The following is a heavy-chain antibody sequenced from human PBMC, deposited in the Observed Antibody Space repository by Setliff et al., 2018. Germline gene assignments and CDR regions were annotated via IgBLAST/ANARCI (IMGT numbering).Heavy chain of an antibody. Sequence: ASVKVSCKASGYTFTNYGVTWVRQAPGQGLEWMGWISPYSGNTYYAPKLQGRVTLTTDTSTTTAYLDLRSLRSDDTAVYYCSRLVRYCTTTTCQRASCDDYWGQGTLVTVSS. CDR1: GYTFTNYG. CDR3: SRLVRYCTTTTCQRASCDDY. CDR2: ISPYSGNT. D-gene: IGHD2-8*01. V-gene: IGHV1-18*01. J-gene: IGHJ4*02.